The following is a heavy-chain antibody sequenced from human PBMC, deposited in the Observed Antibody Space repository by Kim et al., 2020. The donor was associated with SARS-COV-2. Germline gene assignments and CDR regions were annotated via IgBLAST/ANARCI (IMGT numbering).Heavy chain of an antibody. V-gene: IGHV4-31*03. Sequence: SETLSLTCTVSGGSISSGGYYWSWIRQHPGKGLEWIGYIYYSGSTYYNPSLKSRVTISVDTSKNQFSLKLSSVTAADTAVYYCARDIVITMVPYGMDVWGQETTVTVSS. D-gene: IGHD3-10*01. CDR1: GGSISSGGYY. J-gene: IGHJ6*02. CDR3: ARDIVITMVPYGMDV. CDR2: IYYSGST.